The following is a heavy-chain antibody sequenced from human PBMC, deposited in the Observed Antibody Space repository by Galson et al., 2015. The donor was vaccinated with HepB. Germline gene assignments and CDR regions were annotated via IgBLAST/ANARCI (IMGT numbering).Heavy chain of an antibody. CDR2: ISGSGGST. CDR3: AKDYYYGSGSYNWFDP. Sequence: SLRLSCAASGFTFSSYAMSWVRQAPGRGLEWVSAISGSGGSTYYADSVKGRFTISRDNSKNTLYLQMNSLRAEDTAVYYCAKDYYYGSGSYNWFDPWGQGTLVTVSS. J-gene: IGHJ5*02. V-gene: IGHV3-23*01. CDR1: GFTFSSYA. D-gene: IGHD3-10*01.